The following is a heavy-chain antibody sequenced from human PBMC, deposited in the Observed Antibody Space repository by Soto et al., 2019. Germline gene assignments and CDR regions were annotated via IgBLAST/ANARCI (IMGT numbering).Heavy chain of an antibody. Sequence: QLQLQESGPGLVKPSETLSLTCTVSGGSISSSSYYWGWIRQPPGKGLEWIGSIYYSGSTYYNPSLKSRVTTSVDTSKHQFSLKLSSVTAADTAVYYCARSPLGFGELSNFDYWGQGTLVTVSS. CDR3: ARSPLGFGELSNFDY. D-gene: IGHD3-10*01. V-gene: IGHV4-39*01. CDR1: GGSISSSSYY. CDR2: IYYSGST. J-gene: IGHJ4*02.